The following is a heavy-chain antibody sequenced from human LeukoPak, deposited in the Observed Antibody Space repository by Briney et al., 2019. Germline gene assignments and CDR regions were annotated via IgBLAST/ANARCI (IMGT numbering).Heavy chain of an antibody. CDR2: IWYDGSKT. CDR3: AKVLSYGSLWFDP. D-gene: IGHD3-10*01. V-gene: IGHV3-33*06. J-gene: IGHJ5*02. CDR1: VFTFSSHG. Sequence: GGSLRLSCAASVFTFSSHGMQWVRQAPGKGLEWVALIWYDGSKTNYVDSVMGRFTISRDSSKNTLYLQMDNLRVEDTAVYFCAKVLSYGSLWFDPWGQGTLVTVSS.